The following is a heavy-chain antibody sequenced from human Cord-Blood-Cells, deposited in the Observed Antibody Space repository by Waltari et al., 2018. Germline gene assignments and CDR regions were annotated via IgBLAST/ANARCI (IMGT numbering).Heavy chain of an antibody. CDR3: ARIEYSSSYYYYYGMDV. D-gene: IGHD6-6*01. CDR1: GYTFTSYD. V-gene: IGHV1-8*01. CDR2: NNPEICNT. Sequence: QVQLVQSGAEVKKPGASVKVSCKASGYTFTSYDINWVRQATGQGHEWMGCNNPEICNTAYAQKFQGRGTMTRTTSISTAYMELSSLRSEDTAVYYCARIEYSSSYYYYYGMDVGGQGTTVTVSS. J-gene: IGHJ6*02.